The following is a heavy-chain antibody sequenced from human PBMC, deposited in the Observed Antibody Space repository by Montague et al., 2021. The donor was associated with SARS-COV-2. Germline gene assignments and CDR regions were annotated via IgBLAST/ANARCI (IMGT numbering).Heavy chain of an antibody. D-gene: IGHD5-18*01. V-gene: IGHV3-48*02. Sequence: SLRLSCAASGFTFNSYSMNWVRQAPGKGLEWVSYISTSSSTIYYSDSVKGRFTISRDNAKNSLYLQMNSLRDEDTAVYYCARDLGLVPAMVYYYYYGMDVWGQGTTVTVSS. CDR1: GFTFNSYS. CDR2: ISTSSSTI. J-gene: IGHJ6*02. CDR3: ARDLGLVPAMVYYYYYGMDV.